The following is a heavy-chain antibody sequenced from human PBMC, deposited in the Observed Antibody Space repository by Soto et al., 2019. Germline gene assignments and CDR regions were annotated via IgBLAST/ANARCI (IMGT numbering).Heavy chain of an antibody. CDR3: AKDYDSSGYPPYGMDV. V-gene: IGHV3-30-3*01. CDR2: ISYDGSNK. Sequence: HPGGSLRLSCAASGFTFSSYAMHWVRQAPGKGLEWVAVISYDGSNKYYADSVKGRFTISRDNSKNKLYLQMNSLRAEDTAVYYCAKDYDSSGYPPYGMDVWGQGTTVTVSS. D-gene: IGHD3-22*01. CDR1: GFTFSSYA. J-gene: IGHJ6*02.